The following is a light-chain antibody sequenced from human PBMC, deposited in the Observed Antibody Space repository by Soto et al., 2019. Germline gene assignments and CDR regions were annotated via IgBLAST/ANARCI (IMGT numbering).Light chain of an antibody. V-gene: IGKV3-20*01. CDR2: GAS. CDR3: QQYGSSWT. CDR1: QSVSSSY. Sequence: EIVLTQSPGTLSLSPGERATLSCRASQSVSSSYLAWYQQKPGQAPRLLIYGASSRATGIPDRFSGSGSGTDFTLTISXLEPEDFAVYYCQQYGSSWTFGQGTKVDIK. J-gene: IGKJ1*01.